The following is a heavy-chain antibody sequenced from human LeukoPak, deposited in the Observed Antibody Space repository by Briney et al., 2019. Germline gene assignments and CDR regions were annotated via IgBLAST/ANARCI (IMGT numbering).Heavy chain of an antibody. CDR2: IYSGGST. CDR3: ARDPSTSGTMGYSYGYSDY. J-gene: IGHJ4*02. CDR1: GFTVSSNY. V-gene: IGHV3-66*01. Sequence: GGSLRLSCAASGFTVSSNYMSWVRQAPGKGLEWVSVIYSGGSTYYADSVKGRFTIFRDNSKNTLYLQMNSLRAEDTAVYYCARDPSTSGTMGYSYGYSDYWGQGTLVTVSS. D-gene: IGHD5-18*01.